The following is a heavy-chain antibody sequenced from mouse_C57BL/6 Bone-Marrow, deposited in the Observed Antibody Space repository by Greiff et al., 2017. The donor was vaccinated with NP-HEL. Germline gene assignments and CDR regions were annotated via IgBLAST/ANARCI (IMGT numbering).Heavy chain of an antibody. CDR3: TRELRREGYYFDY. D-gene: IGHD2-4*01. CDR1: GYTFTSYW. V-gene: IGHV1-5*01. CDR2: IYPGNSDT. Sequence: VQLQQSGTVLARPGASVKMSCKTSGYTFTSYWMHWVKQRPGQGLEWIGAIYPGNSDTSYNQKFKGKAKLTAVTSASTAYMELSSLTNEDSAVYYCTRELRREGYYFDYWGQGTTLTVSS. J-gene: IGHJ2*01.